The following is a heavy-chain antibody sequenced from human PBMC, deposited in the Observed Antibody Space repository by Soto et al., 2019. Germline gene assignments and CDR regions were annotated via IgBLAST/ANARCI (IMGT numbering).Heavy chain of an antibody. Sequence: QVHLVQSGAEVKKPGASVRVSCKASGYTFIDYAIHWVRQAPGQRFEWMGWINAGNGDAQYSQKFRDRVTISRDTSASTAYMELNSLRSEDTAIYYCAREQQRVEVNYCDYWGQGTLVTVSS. V-gene: IGHV1-3*01. D-gene: IGHD6-13*01. CDR2: INAGNGDA. J-gene: IGHJ4*02. CDR3: AREQQRVEVNYCDY. CDR1: GYTFIDYA.